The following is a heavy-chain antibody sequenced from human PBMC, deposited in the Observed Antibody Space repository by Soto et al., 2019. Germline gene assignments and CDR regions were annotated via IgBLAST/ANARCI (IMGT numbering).Heavy chain of an antibody. J-gene: IGHJ6*02. CDR1: GGTFSSYA. V-gene: IGHV1-69*01. CDR3: ARDPGYCSSTSCYTYYYYGMDV. Sequence: QVQLVQSGAEVKKPGSSVKVSCKASGGTFSSYAISWVRQAPGQGLEWMGGIIPIFGTANYAQKFQGRVTITADESTSTAYMELSSLGSEDTAVYYCARDPGYCSSTSCYTYYYYGMDVWGQGTTVTVSS. CDR2: IIPIFGTA. D-gene: IGHD2-2*02.